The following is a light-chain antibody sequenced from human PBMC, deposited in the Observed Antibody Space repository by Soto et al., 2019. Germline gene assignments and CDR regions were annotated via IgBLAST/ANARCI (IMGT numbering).Light chain of an antibody. J-gene: IGKJ5*01. CDR2: DTS. CDR1: RSVSRY. V-gene: IGKV3-11*01. CDR3: QQRIYWIT. Sequence: IVLTQSPATLYLSPGERATLSCRASRSVSRYFALYQQKPGQAPRLLIYDTSYRAAGIPDRFSGSGSATDVTHTISSLEPEDFAVYYCQQRIYWITFGQGTRLEIK.